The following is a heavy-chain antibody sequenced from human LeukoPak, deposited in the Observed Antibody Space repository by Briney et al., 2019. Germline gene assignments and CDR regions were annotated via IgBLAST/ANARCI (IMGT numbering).Heavy chain of an antibody. V-gene: IGHV4-59*01. CDR1: GGSISSYY. D-gene: IGHD6-25*01. Sequence: ETLSLTCTVSGGSISSYYWSWIRQPPGKGLEWLGYNHYSRSTNYNPSLKSRVTISVDTSKKQSFLTLSSVTAADTAVYYCARVPSGYDYYYYYGMDVWGQGTMVTVSS. J-gene: IGHJ6*02. CDR2: NHYSRST. CDR3: ARVPSGYDYYYYYGMDV.